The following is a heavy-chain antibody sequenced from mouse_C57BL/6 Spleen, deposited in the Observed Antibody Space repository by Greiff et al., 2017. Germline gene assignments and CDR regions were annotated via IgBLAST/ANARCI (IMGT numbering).Heavy chain of an antibody. D-gene: IGHD4-1*01. Sequence: DVMLVESGGGLVQPGGSLSLSCAASGFTFTDYYMSWVRQPPGKALEWLGFIRNKANGYTTEYSASVKGRFTISRDNSQSILYLQMNALRAEDSATYYCARYRRDWDVEAMDYWGQGTSVTVSS. CDR1: GFTFTDYY. J-gene: IGHJ4*01. CDR2: IRNKANGYTT. CDR3: ARYRRDWDVEAMDY. V-gene: IGHV7-3*01.